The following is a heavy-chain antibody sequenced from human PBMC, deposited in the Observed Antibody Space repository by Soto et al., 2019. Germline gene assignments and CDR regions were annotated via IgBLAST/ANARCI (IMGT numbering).Heavy chain of an antibody. CDR2: IYHSGST. Sequence: SETLSLTCAVSGGSISSGGYSCSWIRQPPGKGLEWIGYIYHSGSTYYNPSLKSRVTISVDRSKNQFSLKLSSVTAADTAVYYCARGPNYYDSSGYSGWGQGTLVTVSS. CDR1: GGSISSGGYS. D-gene: IGHD3-22*01. CDR3: ARGPNYYDSSGYSG. V-gene: IGHV4-30-2*01. J-gene: IGHJ4*02.